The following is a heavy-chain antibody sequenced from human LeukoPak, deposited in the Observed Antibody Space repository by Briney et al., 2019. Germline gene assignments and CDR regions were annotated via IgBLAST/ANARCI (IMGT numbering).Heavy chain of an antibody. CDR1: GYTFTGYY. CDR3: VRDDVFTLMDFDY. V-gene: IGHV1-2*02. J-gene: IGHJ4*02. CDR2: ISPNSGGT. D-gene: IGHD2-2*03. Sequence: ASVKVSCKASGYTFTGYYIHWVRQAPEQGLEWMGWISPNSGGTNSPQKFQGRVTMTSDTSISTAYMELSGLRSDDTAVYYCVRDDVFTLMDFDYWGQGTLATVSS.